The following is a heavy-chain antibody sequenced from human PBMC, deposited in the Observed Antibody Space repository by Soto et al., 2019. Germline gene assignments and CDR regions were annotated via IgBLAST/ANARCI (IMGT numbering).Heavy chain of an antibody. V-gene: IGHV3-21*01. CDR3: AREYTAWPLAYGLDV. D-gene: IGHD2-2*02. J-gene: IGHJ6*02. CDR2: ISSRSDI. Sequence: GGSLRLSCVGSGFTFSTYSINWVRQAPGKGLEWVSSISSRSDIYYANSVKGRFTISRDNAKNSVSLQMNSLRAEDTAVYYCAREYTAWPLAYGLDVWGQGTTVTVSS. CDR1: GFTFSTYS.